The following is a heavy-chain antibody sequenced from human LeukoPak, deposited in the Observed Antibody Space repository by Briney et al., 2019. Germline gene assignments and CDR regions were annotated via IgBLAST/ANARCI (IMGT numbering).Heavy chain of an antibody. CDR1: GFTFSSYW. J-gene: IGHJ4*02. Sequence: GGSLRLSCAASGFTFSSYWMSWVRQAPGKGLEWVANIREDGSETYYVDSMKGRFAISRDNGKNSLYLQMNGLRAEDTAVYYCAKDRREWIVATAIDYWGQGTLVTVSS. V-gene: IGHV3-7*01. CDR3: AKDRREWIVATAIDY. D-gene: IGHD5-12*01. CDR2: IREDGSET.